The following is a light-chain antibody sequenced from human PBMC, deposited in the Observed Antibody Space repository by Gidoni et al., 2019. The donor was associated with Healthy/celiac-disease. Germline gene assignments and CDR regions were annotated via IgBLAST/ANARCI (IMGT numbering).Light chain of an antibody. CDR3: SSYTSSSTLWV. V-gene: IGLV2-14*01. CDR2: EVS. CDR1: SSDFGGYNY. Sequence: QSALTQPASVSGSPGQSITISCTGTSSDFGGYNYVPCYQPHPGKAPKLMIYEVSNRPSGVSNRFSGSKSGNTASLTISGLQAEDEADYYCSSYTSSSTLWVFGGGTKLTVL. J-gene: IGLJ3*02.